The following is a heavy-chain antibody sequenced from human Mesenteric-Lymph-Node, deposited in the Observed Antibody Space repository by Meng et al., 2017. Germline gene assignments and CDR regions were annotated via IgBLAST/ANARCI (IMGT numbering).Heavy chain of an antibody. CDR2: IRETSNVI. CDR3: ARIFRYSVHD. J-gene: IGHJ4*02. D-gene: IGHD6-13*01. V-gene: IGHV3-48*03. Sequence: GESLKISCAASGFSFNSFEMNWVRQAPGKGLEWVSYIRETSNVIYYADSVKGRFTISRDNAKNSLYLQMNSLRAEDTAVYYCARIFRYSVHDWGQGTLVTVSS. CDR1: GFSFNSFE.